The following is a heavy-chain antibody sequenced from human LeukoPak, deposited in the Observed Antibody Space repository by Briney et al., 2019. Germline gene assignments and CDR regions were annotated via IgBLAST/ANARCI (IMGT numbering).Heavy chain of an antibody. CDR3: ARDPPISGRWVFDI. CDR1: GYRFTGYY. V-gene: IGHV1-2*02. J-gene: IGHJ3*02. CDR2: INPDVGET. Sequence: GASVNVSCKASGYRFTGYYIHWLRQAPSQGVGGVGWINPDVGETHSAQKFLGRVTMTGATSITTAYMDLRDLRSDATAVYYCARDPPISGRWVFDIWGQGTMVTVSS. D-gene: IGHD3-9*01.